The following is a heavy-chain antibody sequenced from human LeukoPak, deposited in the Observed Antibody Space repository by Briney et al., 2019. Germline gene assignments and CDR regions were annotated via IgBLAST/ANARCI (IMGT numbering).Heavy chain of an antibody. D-gene: IGHD3-22*01. CDR1: GFTVSSNY. J-gene: IGHJ3*02. V-gene: IGHV3-66*01. Sequence: PGGSLRLSCAASGFTVSSNYMSWVRQAPGKGLEWVSVIYSGGSTYYADSVKGRFTISRDDSKNTLYLQMNSLKTEDTAVYYCTTVTYYYDSSGPFSDAFDIWGQGTMVTVSS. CDR2: IYSGGST. CDR3: TTVTYYYDSSGPFSDAFDI.